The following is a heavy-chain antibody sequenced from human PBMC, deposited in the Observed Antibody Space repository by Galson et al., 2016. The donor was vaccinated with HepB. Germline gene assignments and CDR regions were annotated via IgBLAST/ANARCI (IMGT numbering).Heavy chain of an antibody. CDR1: GSNINNYN. D-gene: IGHD1-26*01. V-gene: IGHV3-48*01. CDR2: ISLHSSTI. J-gene: IGHJ6*02. Sequence: SLRLSCAASGSNINNYNMNWVRQAPGKGLEWISYISLHSSTIYYADSVKGRFTISRDNAERSLFLQMSSLRAEDTAVYYCARDGEWEPDYGMDVWGQGTTVTVSS. CDR3: ARDGEWEPDYGMDV.